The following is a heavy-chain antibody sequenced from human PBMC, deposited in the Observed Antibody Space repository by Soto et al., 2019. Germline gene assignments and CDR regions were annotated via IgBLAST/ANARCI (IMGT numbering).Heavy chain of an antibody. CDR3: VRNWRYYGGDYYYGMDA. D-gene: IGHD3-10*01. CDR1: GFSLNTGGVG. V-gene: IGHV2-5*02. CDR2: IYWDDDE. J-gene: IGHJ6*02. Sequence: ITLKESGPTLVKPTQTLTLTCTFSGFSLNTGGVGVGWVRQPRGKAMEWLALIYWDDDERYRPSLRSRLNITKDNIKNPVVLTMTNIDPEGTATYYCVRNWRYYGGDYYYGMDAWGQGTTVTVSS.